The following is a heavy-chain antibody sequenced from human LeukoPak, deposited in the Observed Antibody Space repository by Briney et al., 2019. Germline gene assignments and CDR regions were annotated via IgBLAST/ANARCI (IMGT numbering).Heavy chain of an antibody. D-gene: IGHD2-15*01. CDR2: ITGRGRTT. V-gene: IGHV3-23*01. CDR3: AKAVPLIVPVVPALED. CDR1: GFTFSTYP. J-gene: IGHJ4*02. Sequence: PGGSLRLSCAASGFTFSTYPMSWVRQAPGKGLEGVSGITGRGRTTYYADSVKGRFTISRDNSKNTLYLQMNSLRAEDTAVYYCAKAVPLIVPVVPALEDWGQGTLATVSS.